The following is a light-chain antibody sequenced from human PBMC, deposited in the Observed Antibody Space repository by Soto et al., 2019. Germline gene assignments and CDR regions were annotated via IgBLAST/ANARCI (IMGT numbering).Light chain of an antibody. V-gene: IGKV3-11*01. CDR3: QQRGNWPLT. CDR1: QSVSSY. CDR2: DAS. Sequence: EIVLTQSPATLSLSPGERATLSCRASQSVSSYLAWCQQKPGQAPRLLIYDASNRATGIPARFSGSGSGTDFTLTITSLEPEDFAVYYCQQRGNWPLTFGGGTKVDIK. J-gene: IGKJ4*01.